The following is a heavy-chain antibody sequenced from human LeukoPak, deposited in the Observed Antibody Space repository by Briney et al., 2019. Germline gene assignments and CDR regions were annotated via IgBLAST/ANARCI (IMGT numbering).Heavy chain of an antibody. CDR1: GGTFSSYA. Sequence: SVKVSCKASGGTFSSYAISWVRQAPGQGLEWMGGIIPIFGTANYAQKFQGRVTITADESTSTAYMELSSLRSEDTAVYYCAREEGHYDFWSGYTNWFDPWGQGTPVTVSS. CDR2: IIPIFGTA. J-gene: IGHJ5*02. V-gene: IGHV1-69*13. CDR3: AREEGHYDFWSGYTNWFDP. D-gene: IGHD3-3*01.